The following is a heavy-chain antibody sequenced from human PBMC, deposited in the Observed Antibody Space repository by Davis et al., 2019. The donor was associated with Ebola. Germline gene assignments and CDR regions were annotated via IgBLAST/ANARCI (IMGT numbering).Heavy chain of an antibody. Sequence: GESLKISCKGSGYSFISYWIGWVRQMPGKGLEWVGRIKPSDSYTNYSPSFQGHVTISADKSITTAYLQWSSLKAPDTALYFCAREPHLYNYFDSWGQGTAVTVSS. D-gene: IGHD1-14*01. J-gene: IGHJ5*01. CDR2: IKPSDSYT. CDR3: AREPHLYNYFDS. CDR1: GYSFISYW. V-gene: IGHV5-10-1*01.